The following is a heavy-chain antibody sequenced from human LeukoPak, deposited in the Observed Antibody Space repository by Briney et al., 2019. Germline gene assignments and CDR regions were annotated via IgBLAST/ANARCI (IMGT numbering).Heavy chain of an antibody. CDR3: ARGKYCSGWYLDY. J-gene: IGHJ4*02. D-gene: IGHD6-19*01. Sequence: PSETLSLTCIVSGGSISRYYWSWIRQPPGKGLEWIGYFDNSGSSNYNPSLKNRLTISEDTSKNQFALKLRSVTAADTAVYYCARGKYCSGWYLDYWGQGILVTVSS. CDR2: FDNSGSS. CDR1: GGSISRYY. V-gene: IGHV4-59*01.